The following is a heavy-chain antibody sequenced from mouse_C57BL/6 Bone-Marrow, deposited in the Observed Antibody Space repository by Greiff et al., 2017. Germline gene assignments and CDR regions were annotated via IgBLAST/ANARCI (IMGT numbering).Heavy chain of an antibody. CDR3: ARRDGYWYFDV. J-gene: IGHJ1*03. CDR1: GFSLTSYG. Sequence: QVQLQQSGPGLVQPSQSLSITCTVSGFSLTSYGVHWVRQSPGKGLEWLGVRWSGGSTDYNAAFISRLSISKDNSKSQVFFKMTSLQADDTAIYYCARRDGYWYFDVWGTGTTVTVSS. CDR2: RWSGGST. D-gene: IGHD3-3*01. V-gene: IGHV2-2*01.